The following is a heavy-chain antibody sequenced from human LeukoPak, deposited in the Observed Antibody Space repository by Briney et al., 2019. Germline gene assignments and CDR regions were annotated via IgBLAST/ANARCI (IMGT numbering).Heavy chain of an antibody. CDR1: GGSISSGGYS. Sequence: PSQTLSLTCAVSGGSISSGGYSWSWIRQPPGKGLEWIGYIYHSGSTYHNPSLKSRVTISVDRSKNQFSLKLSSVTAADTAVYYCARGRTDDYFEYWGQGTLVTVSS. V-gene: IGHV4-30-2*01. CDR2: IYHSGST. J-gene: IGHJ4*02. CDR3: ARGRTDDYFEY.